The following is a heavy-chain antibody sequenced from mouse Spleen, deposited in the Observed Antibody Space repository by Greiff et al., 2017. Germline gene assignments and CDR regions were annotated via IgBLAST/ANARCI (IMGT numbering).Heavy chain of an antibody. CDR2: INPNNGGT. V-gene: IGHV1-26*01. CDR1: GYTFTDYY. CDR3: ASSRGGNYGWYFDD. Sequence: EVQLQQSGPELVKPGASVKISCKASGYTFTDYYMNWVKQSHGKSLEWIGDINPNNGGTSYNQKFKGKATLTVDKSSSTAYMQLRSLTSEDSAVYYCASSRGGNYGWYFDDWGAGTTVTVSS. D-gene: IGHD2-1*01. J-gene: IGHJ1*01.